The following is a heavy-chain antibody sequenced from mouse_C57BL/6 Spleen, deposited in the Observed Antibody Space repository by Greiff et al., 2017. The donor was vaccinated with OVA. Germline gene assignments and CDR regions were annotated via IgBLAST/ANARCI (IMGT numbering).Heavy chain of an antibody. CDR3: ARSLYGNWYFDV. J-gene: IGHJ1*03. D-gene: IGHD2-1*01. CDR2: IYPGDGDT. V-gene: IGHV1-80*01. Sequence: VQLQQSGAELVKPGASVKISCKASGYAFSSYWMNWVKQRPGKGLEWIGQIYPGDGDTNYNGKFKGKATLTADKSSSTAYMQLSSLTSEDSAVYFCARSLYGNWYFDVWGTGTTVTVSS. CDR1: GYAFSSYW.